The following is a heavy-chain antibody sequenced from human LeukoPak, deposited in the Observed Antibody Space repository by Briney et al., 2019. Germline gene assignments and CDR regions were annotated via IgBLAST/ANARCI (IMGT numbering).Heavy chain of an antibody. CDR1: GDSVSSNSAA. CDR3: VRDLTVTTLRWFDP. D-gene: IGHD4-17*01. Sequence: SQTLSLTCAISGDSVSSNSAAWNWIRQSPSRGLEWLGRTYYRSKWYNDYAVSVKSRITINPDTSKNQFSLQLNSVTPEDTAVYYCVRDLTVTTLRWFDPWGQGTLVTVFS. CDR2: TYYRSKWYN. J-gene: IGHJ5*02. V-gene: IGHV6-1*01.